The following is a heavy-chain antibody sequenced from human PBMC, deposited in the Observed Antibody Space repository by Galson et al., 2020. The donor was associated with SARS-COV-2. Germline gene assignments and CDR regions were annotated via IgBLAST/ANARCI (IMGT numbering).Heavy chain of an antibody. V-gene: IGHV1-69*13. CDR2: IIPIFGTA. CDR3: ARGGPKVCTNGVCYTHRPYYYYGMDV. D-gene: IGHD2-8*01. Sequence: SEKVSCKASGGTFSSYAISWVRQAPGQGLEWMGGIIPIFGTANYAQKFQGRVTITADESTSTAYMELSSLRSEDTAVYYCARGGPKVCTNGVCYTHRPYYYYGMDVWGQGTTVTVSS. J-gene: IGHJ6*02. CDR1: GGTFSSYA.